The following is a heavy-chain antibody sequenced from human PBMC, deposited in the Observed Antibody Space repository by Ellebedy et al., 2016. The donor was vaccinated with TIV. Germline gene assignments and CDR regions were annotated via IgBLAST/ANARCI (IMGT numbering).Heavy chain of an antibody. CDR3: ARDYVEMATPPWYFDL. J-gene: IGHJ2*01. Sequence: AASVKVSCKASGYTFTGYYMHWVRQAPGQGLEWMGWINPNSGGTNYAQKFQGRVTMTRDTSISTAYMELSRLRSDDTAVYYCARDYVEMATPPWYFDLWGRGTLVTVSS. CDR1: GYTFTGYY. CDR2: INPNSGGT. V-gene: IGHV1-2*02. D-gene: IGHD5-24*01.